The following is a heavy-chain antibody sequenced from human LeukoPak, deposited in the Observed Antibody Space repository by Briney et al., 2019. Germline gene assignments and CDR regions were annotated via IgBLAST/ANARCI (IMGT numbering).Heavy chain of an antibody. J-gene: IGHJ4*01. V-gene: IGHV3-23*01. D-gene: IGHD2-2*01. Sequence: PGGSLRLSCAASGFTFSSYAMSWVRQAPGKGLEWVSGISGGGGSTYYADSVKGRFTISRDNSKNTLYLQMNSLRAEDTAVYYCAKDLNVVVVPVASFDYWGHGTLVTVSS. CDR3: AKDLNVVVVPVASFDY. CDR2: ISGGGGST. CDR1: GFTFSSYA.